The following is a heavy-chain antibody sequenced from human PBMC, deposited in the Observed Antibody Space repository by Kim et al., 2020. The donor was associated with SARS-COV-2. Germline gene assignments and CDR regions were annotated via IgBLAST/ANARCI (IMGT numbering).Heavy chain of an antibody. V-gene: IGHV3-23*01. D-gene: IGHD1-1*01. CDR3: AKDVRTKVESHAFDI. Sequence: ASVKGRITISRAHSKNTLYLQMNSLRAEDTAVYYCAKDVRTKVESHAFDIWGQGTMVTVSS. J-gene: IGHJ3*02.